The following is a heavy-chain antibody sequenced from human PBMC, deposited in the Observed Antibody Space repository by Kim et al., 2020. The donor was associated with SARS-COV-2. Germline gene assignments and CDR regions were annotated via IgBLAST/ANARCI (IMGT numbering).Heavy chain of an antibody. CDR3: ARLIGVGYYTPFDT. V-gene: IGHV3-30-3*01. Sequence: GGSLRLSCAASGFTFSNFYIHWVRQAPGKGLEWVSVIYNDGGNKYYADAEGSRSSISRNNSKKTQYVQMNSIGAEKAAVYFCARLIGVGYYTPFDTWV. CDR1: GFTFSNFY. D-gene: IGHD2-8*01. J-gene: IGHJ3*02. CDR2: IYNDGGNK.